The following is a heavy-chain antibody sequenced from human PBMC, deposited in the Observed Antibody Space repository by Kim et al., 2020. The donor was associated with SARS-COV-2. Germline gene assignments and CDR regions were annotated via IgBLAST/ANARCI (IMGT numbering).Heavy chain of an antibody. CDR1: GGSFSGYY. J-gene: IGHJ6*01. V-gene: IGHV4-34*01. D-gene: IGHD1-26*01. CDR3: ARGPKIVGATTKYYYYYYG. Sequence: SETLSLTCAVYGGSFSGYYWSWIRQPPGKGLEWIGEINHSGSTNYNPSLKSRVTISVDTSKNQFSLKLSSVTAADTAVYYCARGPKIVGATTKYYYYYYG. CDR2: INHSGST.